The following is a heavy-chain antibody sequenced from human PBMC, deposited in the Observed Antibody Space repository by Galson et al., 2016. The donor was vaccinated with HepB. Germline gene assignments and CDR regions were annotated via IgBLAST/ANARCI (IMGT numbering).Heavy chain of an antibody. J-gene: IGHJ4*02. D-gene: IGHD2/OR15-2a*01. CDR2: ISADSSYI. Sequence: SLRLSCAASGFTFHAYSMTWVRQAPGKGLEWVSSISADSSYISYAASLKGRFTISRDDAKNSLYLQMSSLRAEDTAVYLCARDGSIFDYWGQGTRVTVSS. CDR1: GFTFHAYS. CDR3: ARDGSIFDY. V-gene: IGHV3-21*01.